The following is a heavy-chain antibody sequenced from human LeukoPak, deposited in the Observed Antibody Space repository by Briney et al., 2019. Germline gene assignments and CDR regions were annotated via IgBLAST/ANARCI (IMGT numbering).Heavy chain of an antibody. CDR2: ISYDGSNK. V-gene: IGHV3-30*04. CDR1: GFTFSSYA. Sequence: GGSLRLSCAASGFTFSSYAMHWVRQAPGKGLEWVAVISYDGSNKYYADSVKGRFTISRDNAKNSLYLQMNSLRAEDTAVYYCARDHGGKSSYYYYGMDVWGQGTTVTVSS. D-gene: IGHD4-23*01. J-gene: IGHJ6*02. CDR3: ARDHGGKSSYYYYGMDV.